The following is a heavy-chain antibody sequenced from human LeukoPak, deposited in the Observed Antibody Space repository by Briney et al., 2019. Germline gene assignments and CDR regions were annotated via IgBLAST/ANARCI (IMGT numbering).Heavy chain of an antibody. Sequence: SETLSLTCTVSGGSISSYYWSWIRQPAGKGLEWIGRIYTSGSTNYNPSLKSRVTMSVDTSKNQFSLKLSSVTAADTAVYYCAREYLAAGTPYYYYGIDVWGQGTTVTVSS. J-gene: IGHJ6*02. D-gene: IGHD6-13*01. CDR3: AREYLAAGTPYYYYGIDV. CDR2: IYTSGST. CDR1: GGSISSYY. V-gene: IGHV4-4*07.